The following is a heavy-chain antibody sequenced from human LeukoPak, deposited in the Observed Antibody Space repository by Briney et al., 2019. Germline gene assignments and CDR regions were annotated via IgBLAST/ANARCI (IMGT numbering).Heavy chain of an antibody. CDR3: ARSVSMWVIIDY. V-gene: IGHV4-34*01. CDR1: GGSFSGYY. Sequence: SETLSLTCAVYGGSFSGYYWSWIRQTPGKGLEGIGDINHSGTSNYNPSLKSRVIISVEPSKNQLSLMMRSVTAADTAVYYCARSVSMWVIIDYWGQGALITVSS. CDR2: INHSGTS. J-gene: IGHJ4*02. D-gene: IGHD2/OR15-2a*01.